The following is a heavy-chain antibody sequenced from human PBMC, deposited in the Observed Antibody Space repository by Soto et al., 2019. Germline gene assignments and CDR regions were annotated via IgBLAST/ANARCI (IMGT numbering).Heavy chain of an antibody. J-gene: IGHJ6*03. CDR1: SGSISSSNW. V-gene: IGHV4-4*02. CDR2: IYHSGST. Sequence: QVQLQESGPGLVKPSGTLSLTCAVSSGSISSSNWWSWVRQPPGKGLEWIGAIYHSGSTNYNPSLKIRVTISVDKSKNQFSLKLSSVTAADTAVYYCARESQPLLGYYMDVWGKGTTVTVSS. D-gene: IGHD2-2*01. CDR3: ARESQPLLGYYMDV.